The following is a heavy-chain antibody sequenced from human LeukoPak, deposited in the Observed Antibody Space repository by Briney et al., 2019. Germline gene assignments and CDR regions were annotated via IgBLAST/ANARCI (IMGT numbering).Heavy chain of an antibody. Sequence: SETLSLTCTVSGGSISSSSYYWGWIRQPPGKGLEWIGSIYYGGSTYYNPSLKSRVTISMDTSKNRFSLNLSSVTAADTAVYYCATELRPLLWFGESHNWFDPWGQGTLVTVSS. V-gene: IGHV4-39*07. CDR1: GGSISSSSYY. CDR3: ATELRPLLWFGESHNWFDP. CDR2: IYYGGST. J-gene: IGHJ5*02. D-gene: IGHD3-10*01.